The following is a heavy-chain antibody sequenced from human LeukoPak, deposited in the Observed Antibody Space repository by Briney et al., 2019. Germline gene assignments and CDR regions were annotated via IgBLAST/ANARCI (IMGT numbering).Heavy chain of an antibody. D-gene: IGHD3-3*01. J-gene: IGHJ4*02. CDR1: GFTFSNYW. V-gene: IGHV3-74*01. CDR2: IKSDGTGI. CDR3: VRGQTIDY. Sequence: PGGSLTLSCTPSGFTFSNYWMYWVRHAPGKGLMWVSRIKSDGTGITYTDSVEGRFTISRDNAKNTLYLQMNSLRAEDTAVYYCVRGQTIDYWGQGTLFTVSS.